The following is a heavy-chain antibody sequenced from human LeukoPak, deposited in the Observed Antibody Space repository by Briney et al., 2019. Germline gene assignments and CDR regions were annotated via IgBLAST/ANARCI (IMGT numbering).Heavy chain of an antibody. D-gene: IGHD3-22*01. CDR1: GFTFSDFY. CDR3: ARDYYDSSGYYSPPYYYYGMDV. CDR2: ISSSGSTI. Sequence: GGSLRLSCAASGFTFSDFYMSWIRQAPGKGLEWVSYISSSGSTIYYADSVKGRFTISRDNAKNSLYLQMNSLRAEDTAVYYCARDYYDSSGYYSPPYYYYGMDVWGQGTTVTVSS. J-gene: IGHJ6*02. V-gene: IGHV3-11*01.